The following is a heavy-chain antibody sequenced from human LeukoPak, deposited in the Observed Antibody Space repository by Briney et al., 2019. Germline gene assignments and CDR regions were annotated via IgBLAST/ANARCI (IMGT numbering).Heavy chain of an antibody. CDR3: TTEGGSSI. V-gene: IGHV3-30*03. CDR2: ISYDGSNK. J-gene: IGHJ3*02. D-gene: IGHD1-26*01. CDR1: GFTFSSYG. Sequence: GGSLRLSCAASGFTFSSYGMHWVRQAPGKGLEWVAVISYDGSNKYYADSVKGRFTISRDNSKNTLYLQMNSLKTEDTAVYYCTTEGGSSIWGQGTVVTVSS.